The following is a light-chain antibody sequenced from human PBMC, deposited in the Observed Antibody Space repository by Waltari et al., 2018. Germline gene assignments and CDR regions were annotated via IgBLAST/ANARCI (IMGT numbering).Light chain of an antibody. V-gene: IGLV3-19*01. CDR2: SKY. Sequence: SELTQDPAVSVALGQTVRITCHGDGLMRYYASWYQQKPGQAPILDNYSKYRRPAGIPARFSGSSSGNTAYLTIPGAQAEDEAVYYCSSRNSSGDHVVLFGGGTRVTVL. J-gene: IGLJ2*01. CDR3: SSRNSSGDHVVL. CDR1: GLMRYY.